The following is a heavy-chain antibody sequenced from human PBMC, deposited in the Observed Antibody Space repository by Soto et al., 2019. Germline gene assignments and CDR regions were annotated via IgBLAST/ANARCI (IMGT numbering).Heavy chain of an antibody. CDR1: GYTFTGYY. Sequence: ASVKVSCKASGYTFTGYYMHWVRQAPGQGLEWMGWINPNSGGTNYAQKFQGRVTMTRDTSISTAYMELSRLRSDDTAVYYCARRYCSSTSCFRYLDYWGQGTLVTVSS. J-gene: IGHJ4*02. D-gene: IGHD2-2*01. V-gene: IGHV1-2*02. CDR3: ARRYCSSTSCFRYLDY. CDR2: INPNSGGT.